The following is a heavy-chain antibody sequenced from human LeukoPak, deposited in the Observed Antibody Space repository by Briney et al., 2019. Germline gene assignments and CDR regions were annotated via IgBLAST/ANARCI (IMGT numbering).Heavy chain of an antibody. CDR2: ISGSGGST. Sequence: PGGSLRLSCAASGFTFSSYAMSWVRQAPGKGLEWVSAISGSGGSTYYADSVKGRFTISRDNSKNTLYLQMNSLRAEDTAVYYCAKDPRAKRRYCSSTSCYRVEGAYFDYWGQGTLVTVSS. J-gene: IGHJ4*02. CDR1: GFTFSSYA. V-gene: IGHV3-23*01. D-gene: IGHD2-2*02. CDR3: AKDPRAKRRYCSSTSCYRVEGAYFDY.